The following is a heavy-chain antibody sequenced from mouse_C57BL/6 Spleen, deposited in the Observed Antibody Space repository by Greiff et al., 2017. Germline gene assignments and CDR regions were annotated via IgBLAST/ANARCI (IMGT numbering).Heavy chain of an antibody. Sequence: VQLQQPGTELVKPGASVKLSCKASGYTFTSYWMHWVKQRPGQGLEWIGNINPSNGGTNYNEKFKSKATLTVDKSSSTAYMQLSSLTSEDSAVYCWASSRDSSGYYYAMDYWGQGTSVTVSS. CDR2: INPSNGGT. V-gene: IGHV1-53*01. D-gene: IGHD3-2*02. CDR3: ASSRDSSGYYYAMDY. CDR1: GYTFTSYW. J-gene: IGHJ4*01.